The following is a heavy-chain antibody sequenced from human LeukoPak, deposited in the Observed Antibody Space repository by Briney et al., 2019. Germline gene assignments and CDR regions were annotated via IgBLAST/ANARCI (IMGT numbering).Heavy chain of an antibody. J-gene: IGHJ6*02. V-gene: IGHV3-9*01. CDR2: ISWNSGSI. CDR1: GFTFDDYA. CDR3: ARMAYYYGMDV. Sequence: PGRSLRLSCAASGFTFDDYAMHWVRQAPGKGLEWVSGISWNSGSIGYADSVKGRFTTSRDNAKNSLYLQMNSLRAEDTALYYCARMAYYYGMDVWGQGTTVTVSS. D-gene: IGHD5-24*01.